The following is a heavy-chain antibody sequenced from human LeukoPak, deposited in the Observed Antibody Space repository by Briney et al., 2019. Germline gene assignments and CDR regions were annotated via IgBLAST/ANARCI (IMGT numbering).Heavy chain of an antibody. CDR2: INPNSGDT. Sequence: ASVKVSCKASGYIFTGCYMHWVRQAPGQGLEWMGWINPNSGDTNYAQKFQGRVTMTRDTSISTAYMELSSLISDDTAVYYCARDPSSYTYGPSIFDYWGQGTLVTVSS. CDR1: GYIFTGCY. D-gene: IGHD5-18*01. CDR3: ARDPSSYTYGPSIFDY. V-gene: IGHV1-2*02. J-gene: IGHJ4*02.